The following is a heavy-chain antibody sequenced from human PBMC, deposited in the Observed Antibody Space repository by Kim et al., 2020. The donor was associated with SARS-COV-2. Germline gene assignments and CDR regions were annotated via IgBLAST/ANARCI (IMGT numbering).Heavy chain of an antibody. D-gene: IGHD1-26*01. V-gene: IGHV3-30*18. CDR3: AKEDSGSYFYYYGMDV. CDR1: GFTFSSYG. Sequence: GGSLRLSCAASGFTFSSYGMHWVRQAPGKGLEWVAVISYDGSNKYYADSVKGRFTISRDNSKNTLYLQMNSLRAEDTAVYYCAKEDSGSYFYYYGMDVWG. J-gene: IGHJ6*01. CDR2: ISYDGSNK.